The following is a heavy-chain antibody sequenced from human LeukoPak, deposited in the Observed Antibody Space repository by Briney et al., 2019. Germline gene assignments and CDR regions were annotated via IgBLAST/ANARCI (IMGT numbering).Heavy chain of an antibody. CDR2: INQDESKK. D-gene: IGHD2-2*01. V-gene: IGHV3-7*01. J-gene: IGHJ4*02. Sequence: PGGSLRLSCAASGFTFSNDWMSWVRQAPGKGLEWVANINQDESKKYYADSVKGRFTISRDNAKNSLYLQMSSLTAEDTAIYYCARDHAYRADYWGQGTLVTVSS. CDR3: ARDHAYRADY. CDR1: GFTFSNDW.